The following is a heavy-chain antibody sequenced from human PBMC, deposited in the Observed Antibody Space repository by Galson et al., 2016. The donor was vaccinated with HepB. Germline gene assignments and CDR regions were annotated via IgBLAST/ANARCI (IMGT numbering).Heavy chain of an antibody. CDR1: GFSFSSYW. Sequence: SLRLSCAASGFSFSSYWMGWVRQAPGQGLEWVANIKKDGSEKKYVDSVKGRFTISRDNAKNSLYLQMSSLRAEDTALYYCAKGGDILMVYSNNWFDSWGQGTLVTVSS. CDR3: AKGGDILMVYSNNWFDS. D-gene: IGHD2-8*01. J-gene: IGHJ5*01. V-gene: IGHV3-7*05. CDR2: IKKDGSEK.